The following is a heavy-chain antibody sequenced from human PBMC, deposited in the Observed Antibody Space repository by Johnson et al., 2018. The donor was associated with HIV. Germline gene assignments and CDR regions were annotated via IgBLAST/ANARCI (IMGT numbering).Heavy chain of an antibody. D-gene: IGHD5-18*01. CDR2: ISRSGSTI. J-gene: IGHJ3*02. V-gene: IGHV3-11*01. CDR3: AKRGTAMVLDAFDI. Sequence: QVQLVESGGGLVKPGGSLRLSCAASGFTFSDYYMSWIRQAPGKGLEWVSYISRSGSTIYSADSVKGRFTISRDNAKNSLYLQMNSLRAEDTALYYCAKRGTAMVLDAFDIWGQGTMVTVSS. CDR1: GFTFSDYY.